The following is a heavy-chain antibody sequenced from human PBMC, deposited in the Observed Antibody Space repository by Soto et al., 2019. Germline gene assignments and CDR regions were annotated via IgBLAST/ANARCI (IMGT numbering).Heavy chain of an antibody. D-gene: IGHD3-3*01. CDR2: IYYSGST. J-gene: IGHJ6*02. Sequence: QVQLQESGPGLVKPSQTLSLTCTVSGGSISSGGYYWSWIRQHPGKGLEWIGYIYYSGSTYYNPSLNSRVTISVDTSKNQFSLKLSSVTAADTAVYYCNGFLEWFQAMDVWGQGTTVTVSS. V-gene: IGHV4-31*03. CDR1: GGSISSGGYY. CDR3: NGFLEWFQAMDV.